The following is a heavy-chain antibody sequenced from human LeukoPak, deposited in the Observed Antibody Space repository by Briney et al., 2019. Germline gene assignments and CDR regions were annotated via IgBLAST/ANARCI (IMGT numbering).Heavy chain of an antibody. CDR2: IYYSGST. CDR1: GGSISSYY. J-gene: IGHJ3*02. D-gene: IGHD3-9*01. V-gene: IGHV4-59*01. CDR3: ARGGRYYDILTGYSPGAFDI. Sequence: SETLSLTCTVSGGSISSYYWSWLRQPPGKGLEWIGYIYYSGSTNYNPFLKSRVTISVDTSKNQFSLKLSSVTAADTAVYYCARGGRYYDILTGYSPGAFDIWGQGTMVTVS.